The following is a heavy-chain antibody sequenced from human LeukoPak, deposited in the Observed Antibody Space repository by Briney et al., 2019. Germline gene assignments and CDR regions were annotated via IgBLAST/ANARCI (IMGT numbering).Heavy chain of an antibody. V-gene: IGHV3-30*02. CDR2: IRYDGTNK. CDR1: GFTFSNYW. Sequence: PGGSLRLSCTASGFTFSNYWMTWVRQAPGKGLEWVAFIRYDGTNKYCADSVKGRFTISRDNSKDTLYLQMNSLRAEDTAVYYCAKDYYGSGTLFDYWGQGTLVTVSS. J-gene: IGHJ4*02. CDR3: AKDYYGSGTLFDY. D-gene: IGHD3-10*01.